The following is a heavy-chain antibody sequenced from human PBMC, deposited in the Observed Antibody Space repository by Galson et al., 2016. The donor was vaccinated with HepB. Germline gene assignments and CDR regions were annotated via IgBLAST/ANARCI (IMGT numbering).Heavy chain of an antibody. V-gene: IGHV3-21*01. CDR1: GFTLSTFN. CDR2: IDINNMWI. Sequence: SLRLSCAASGFTLSTFNMNWVRQAPGKGLEWVSFIDINNMWIEYGDPVKGRFTISRDNAKDSLYLQMNSLRAEDTAVYYCARDLGLSARAYDIWGQGTMVTVSS. CDR3: ARDLGLSARAYDI. D-gene: IGHD3-16*01. J-gene: IGHJ3*02.